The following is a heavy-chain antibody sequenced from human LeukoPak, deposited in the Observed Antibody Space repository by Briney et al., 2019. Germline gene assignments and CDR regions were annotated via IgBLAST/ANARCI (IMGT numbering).Heavy chain of an antibody. CDR3: ARAGEFLYYFDY. Sequence: GGSLRLSCAASGFTFSSYSMNWVRQAPGKGLEWVSSISSSSSYIYYADSVKGRFTTSRDNAKNSLYLQMNSLRAEDTAVYYCARAGEFLYYFDYWGQGTLVTVSS. J-gene: IGHJ4*02. D-gene: IGHD2-21*01. CDR1: GFTFSSYS. V-gene: IGHV3-21*01. CDR2: ISSSSSYI.